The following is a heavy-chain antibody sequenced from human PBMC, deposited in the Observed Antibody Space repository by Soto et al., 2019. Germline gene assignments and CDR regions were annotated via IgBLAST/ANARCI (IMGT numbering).Heavy chain of an antibody. V-gene: IGHV1-69*12. CDR2: IIPISGTT. D-gene: IGHD3-10*01. J-gene: IGHJ4*02. CDR1: GGTFSSYT. CDR3: ASGDSVSDNPVFDY. Sequence: QVQLVQSGAEVKKPGSSVKVACKTSGGTFSSYTITWVRQAPGQGREWMGGIIPISGTTNYAQQFQGKVTITADEYTRTAYMERSSLTSEDTAVYYCASGDSVSDNPVFDYWGQGTVVTVSS.